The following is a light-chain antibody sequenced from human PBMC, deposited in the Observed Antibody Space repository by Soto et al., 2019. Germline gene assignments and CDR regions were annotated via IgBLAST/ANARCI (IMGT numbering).Light chain of an antibody. CDR2: GAS. J-gene: IGKJ4*01. Sequence: EIVMTQSPATLSVSPGERATLSCRASQSVSSNLAWYQQKPGQPPRLLIYGASTRATGIPARFSGSGSGTEFTLTISSLHSEDFVVYYCQQYHNWPPLTFGGGTKVAIK. CDR1: QSVSSN. V-gene: IGKV3-15*01. CDR3: QQYHNWPPLT.